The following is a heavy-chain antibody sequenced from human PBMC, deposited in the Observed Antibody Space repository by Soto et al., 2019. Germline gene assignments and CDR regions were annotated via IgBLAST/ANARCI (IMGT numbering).Heavy chain of an antibody. Sequence: EVQLLESGGGLVQPGGSLRLSCAASGFTFSSYAMSWVRQAPGKGLEWVSAISGNGGSTYYADSVKGRFTISRDNSKNTLYLQMNSLRAEDTAVYYWAKDGGRGILRFFDWWFDYWGQGTLFTVSS. CDR3: AKDGGRGILRFFDWWFDY. CDR2: ISGNGGST. CDR1: GFTFSSYA. D-gene: IGHD3-9*01. V-gene: IGHV3-23*01. J-gene: IGHJ4*02.